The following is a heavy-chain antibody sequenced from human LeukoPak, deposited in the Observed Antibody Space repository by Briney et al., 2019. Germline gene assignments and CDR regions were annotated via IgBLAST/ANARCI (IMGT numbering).Heavy chain of an antibody. CDR1: GFTFSRYP. CDR3: ARDSIVATIGRNGYYYYGMDV. Sequence: GGSLRLSCAASGFTFSRYPVNWVRQAPGKGLEWVSYISSSSSTIYYADSVKGRFTISRDNAKNSLYLQMNSLRAEDTAVYYCARDSIVATIGRNGYYYYGMDVWGQGTTVTVSS. CDR2: ISSSSSTI. V-gene: IGHV3-48*01. D-gene: IGHD5-12*01. J-gene: IGHJ6*02.